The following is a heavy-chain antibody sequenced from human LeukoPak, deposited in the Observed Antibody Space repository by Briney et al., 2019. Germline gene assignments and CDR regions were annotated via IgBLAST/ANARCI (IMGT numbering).Heavy chain of an antibody. CDR2: ILYDGSNK. D-gene: IGHD2-2*01. CDR1: GFTFSSYA. V-gene: IGHV3-30-3*01. J-gene: IGHJ3*02. CDR3: ARGSSAVGDAFDI. Sequence: PGGSLRLSCAASGFTFSSYAMHWVRQAPGKGLEWVAVILYDGSNKYYADSVKGRFTISRDNSKNTLYLQMNSLRAEDTAVYYCARGSSAVGDAFDIWGQGTMVTVSS.